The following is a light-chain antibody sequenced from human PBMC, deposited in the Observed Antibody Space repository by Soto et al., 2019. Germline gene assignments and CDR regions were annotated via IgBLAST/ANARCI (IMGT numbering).Light chain of an antibody. CDR3: SSYTSSTTLYV. CDR1: SSDVGGYNY. Sequence: QSVLTQPASVSGSPGQSITISCTGTSSDVGGYNYVSWYQQQPGKAPKLMIYDVSNRPSGVSNRFSGSKSGNTASLTISGLQAEDEADYCCSSYTSSTTLYVFGTGTKLTVL. V-gene: IGLV2-14*01. CDR2: DVS. J-gene: IGLJ1*01.